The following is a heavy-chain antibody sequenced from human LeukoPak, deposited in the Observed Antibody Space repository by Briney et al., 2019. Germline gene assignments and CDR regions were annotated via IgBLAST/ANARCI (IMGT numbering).Heavy chain of an antibody. D-gene: IGHD3-3*01. CDR1: GYTFTSYG. J-gene: IGHJ5*02. Sequence: SVKVSCKASGYTFTSYGISWVRQAPGQGLEWMGGIIPIFGTANYAQKFQGRVTITTDESTSTAYMELSSLRSEDTAVYYCASHYDFWSGSNNWFDPWGQGTLVTVSS. CDR2: IIPIFGTA. V-gene: IGHV1-69*05. CDR3: ASHYDFWSGSNNWFDP.